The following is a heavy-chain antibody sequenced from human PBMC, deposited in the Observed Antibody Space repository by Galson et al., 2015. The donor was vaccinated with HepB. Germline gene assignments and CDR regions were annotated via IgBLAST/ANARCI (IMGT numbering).Heavy chain of an antibody. Sequence: SLRLSCAASGFTFSSYGMHWVRQAPGKGLEWVAVIWYDGSNKYYADSVKGRFTISRDNSKNTLYLQMNSLRAEDTAVYYCARARRKAAAGIGGYYYYGMDVWGQGTTVTVSS. CDR1: GFTFSSYG. V-gene: IGHV3-33*01. D-gene: IGHD6-13*01. CDR3: ARARRKAAAGIGGYYYYGMDV. CDR2: IWYDGSNK. J-gene: IGHJ6*02.